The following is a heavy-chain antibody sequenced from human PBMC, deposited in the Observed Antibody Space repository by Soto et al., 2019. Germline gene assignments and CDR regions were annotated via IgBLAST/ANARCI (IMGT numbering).Heavy chain of an antibody. D-gene: IGHD4-17*01. CDR2: ISAYNGNT. J-gene: IGHJ2*01. Sequence: GASVKVSCKASGYTFTSYGISWVRQAPGQGLEWMGWISAYNGNTNYAQKLQGRVTTTTDTSTRTAYMELRSLRSDDTAVYYCAREASYYGAAPWFFDLWGRGTLVTVS. V-gene: IGHV1-18*01. CDR1: GYTFTSYG. CDR3: AREASYYGAAPWFFDL.